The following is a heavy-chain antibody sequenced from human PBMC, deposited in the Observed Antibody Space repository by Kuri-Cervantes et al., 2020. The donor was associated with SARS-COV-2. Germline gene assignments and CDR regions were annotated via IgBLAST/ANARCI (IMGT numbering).Heavy chain of an antibody. J-gene: IGHJ4*02. Sequence: GGSLRLSCAASGFTFSNYGMHWVRQSPGKGLEWVAFTSYDGSNAYYADSVRGRFTVSRDNSKNTLSLQMNGLRAEDTAVYYCAKDIGTRSTNFVTYDYWGQGDLVTVSS. CDR3: AKDIGTRSTNFVTYDY. CDR2: TSYDGSNA. D-gene: IGHD2/OR15-2a*01. V-gene: IGHV3-30*18. CDR1: GFTFSNYG.